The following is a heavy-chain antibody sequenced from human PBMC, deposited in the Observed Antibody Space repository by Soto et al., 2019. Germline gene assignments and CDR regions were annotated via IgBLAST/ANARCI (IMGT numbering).Heavy chain of an antibody. CDR3: ARQGLGDFGDAFDI. V-gene: IGHV3-33*01. J-gene: IGHJ3*02. CDR1: GFTFSSYG. CDR2: IWYDGSNK. Sequence: QVQLVESGGGVVLPGRSLRLSCAASGFTFSSYGMHWVRQAPGKGLEWVAVIWYDGSNKYYADSVKGRFTISRDNSKNTLYLQMNSLRAEDTAVYYCARQGLGDFGDAFDIWGQGTMVTVSS. D-gene: IGHD2-21*02.